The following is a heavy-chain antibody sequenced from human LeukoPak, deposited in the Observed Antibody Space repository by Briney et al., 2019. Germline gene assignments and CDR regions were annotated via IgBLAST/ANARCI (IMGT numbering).Heavy chain of an antibody. V-gene: IGHV3-23*01. CDR1: GFTFSSYA. CDR3: AKDVRKYSSGWYYFDY. D-gene: IGHD6-19*01. CDR2: ISDSGGST. J-gene: IGHJ4*02. Sequence: GGSLRLSCAASGFTFSSYAMSWVRQAPGKGLEWVSCISDSGGSTYYADSVKGRFTISRDNSKNTLYLQMNSLRAEDTAVYYCAKDVRKYSSGWYYFDYWGQGTLVTVSS.